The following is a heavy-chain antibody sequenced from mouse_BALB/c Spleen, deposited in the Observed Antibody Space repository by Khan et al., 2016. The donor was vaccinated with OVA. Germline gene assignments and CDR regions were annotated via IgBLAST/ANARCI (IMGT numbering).Heavy chain of an antibody. Sequence: QIQLVQSGPELKKPGETVKISCKASGYTFTNYGMHWVKQAPGKGLEWMGWINTYTGETTYTDNFKGRFAFSLETSASTAYLQLNNLKNEYMATDVGARGGSDGYFDVWGEGTTVTVSS. V-gene: IGHV9-1*02. CDR2: INTYTGET. CDR3: ARGGSDGYFDV. CDR1: GYTFTNYG. J-gene: IGHJ1*01. D-gene: IGHD6-1*01.